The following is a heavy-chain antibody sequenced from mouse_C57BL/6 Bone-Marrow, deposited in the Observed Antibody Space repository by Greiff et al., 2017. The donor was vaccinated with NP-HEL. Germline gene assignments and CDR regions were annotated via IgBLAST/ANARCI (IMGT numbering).Heavy chain of an antibody. CDR3: ARYYYGSLYYFDY. Sequence: QVQLKESGPELVKPGASVKISCKASGYAFSSSWMNWVKQRPGKGLEWIGRIYPGDGDTNSNGKFKGKATLTADKSSSTAYMQLSSLTSEDSAVYFCARYYYGSLYYFDYWGQGTTLTVSS. V-gene: IGHV1-82*01. CDR2: IYPGDGDT. CDR1: GYAFSSSW. D-gene: IGHD1-1*01. J-gene: IGHJ2*01.